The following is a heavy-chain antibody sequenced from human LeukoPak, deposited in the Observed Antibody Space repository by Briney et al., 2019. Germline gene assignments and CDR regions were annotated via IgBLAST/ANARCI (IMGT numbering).Heavy chain of an antibody. V-gene: IGHV3-23*01. Sequence: PGGSLRLSCAASGFTFSRNSMNWVRQAPGKGLEWVSAITGSDGSTYYADSVKGRFTISRDNSKNTLYLQMNSLRVEDTAVYYCAKSHYYDSSSYFDYWGQGTLVTVSS. CDR3: AKSHYYDSSSYFDY. J-gene: IGHJ4*02. D-gene: IGHD3-22*01. CDR2: ITGSDGST. CDR1: GFTFSRNS.